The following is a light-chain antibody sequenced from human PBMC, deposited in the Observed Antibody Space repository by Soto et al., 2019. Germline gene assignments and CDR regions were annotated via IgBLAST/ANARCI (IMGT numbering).Light chain of an antibody. CDR2: KVS. V-gene: IGKV1-5*03. CDR1: QRIDTW. Sequence: IQMTQSPSTLSASVGDRVTITCRASQRIDTWLAWYQQKPGKAPKVLIYKVSNLESGVPSRFSGSGSGTEFTLTISMLQPDDFATYYCQQYKSSWTFGQGTKVDIK. CDR3: QQYKSSWT. J-gene: IGKJ1*01.